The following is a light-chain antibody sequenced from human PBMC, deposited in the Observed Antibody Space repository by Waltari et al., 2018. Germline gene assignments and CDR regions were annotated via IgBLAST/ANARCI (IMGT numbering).Light chain of an antibody. V-gene: IGKV1-NL1*01. CDR1: QDIRNA. CDR3: QQFSGILWT. CDR2: AAS. Sequence: DIQMTQSPSSLSASVGDRVTITCRASQDIRNALAWYQQKPGKAPKLLLYAASRLESGVPSRFSGSGSGTDYPLTITCLQPEDSATYYCQQFSGILWTFGQGTKVEIK. J-gene: IGKJ1*01.